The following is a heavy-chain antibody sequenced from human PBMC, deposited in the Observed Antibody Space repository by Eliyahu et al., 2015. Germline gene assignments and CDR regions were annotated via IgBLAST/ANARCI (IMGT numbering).Heavy chain of an antibody. CDR2: VIPLFGTP. Sequence: QVQLVQSGAEVKKPGSSVXVXCTASGGTFSNFVVSWVRQXPGXGLEWMGGVIPLFGTPKYTQKFQGRVTISADKSTSTAYMELSSLRSEDTAVYYCVRDMGGRDYYFYYWGQGTLVIVSS. CDR1: GGTFSNFV. J-gene: IGHJ4*02. V-gene: IGHV1-69*06. D-gene: IGHD3-16*01. CDR3: VRDMGGRDYYFYY.